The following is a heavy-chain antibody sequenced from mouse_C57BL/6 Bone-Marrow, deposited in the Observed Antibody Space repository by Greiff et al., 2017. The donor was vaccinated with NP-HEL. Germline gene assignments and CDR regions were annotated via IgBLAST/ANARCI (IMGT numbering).Heavy chain of an antibody. CDR1: GYTFTGYW. Sequence: QVQLKESGAELMKPGASVKLSCKATGYTFTGYWIEWVKQRPGHGLEWIGEILPGSGSTNYNEKFKGKGTFTADTSSNTAYMQVSGLATEDSAIYCCAKKGYPAWFAYWGQGTLVTVSA. V-gene: IGHV1-9*01. CDR2: ILPGSGST. J-gene: IGHJ3*01. D-gene: IGHD3-1*01. CDR3: AKKGYPAWFAY.